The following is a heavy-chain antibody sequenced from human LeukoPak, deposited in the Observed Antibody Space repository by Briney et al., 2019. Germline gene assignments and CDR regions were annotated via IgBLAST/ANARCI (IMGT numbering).Heavy chain of an antibody. V-gene: IGHV1-2*02. CDR1: GYTFTGYY. CDR2: INPNSGGT. D-gene: IGHD6-13*01. CDR3: ARGVGSSWYPDWFDP. J-gene: IGHJ5*02. Sequence: ASVKVSCKASGYTFTGYYMHWVRQAPGQGLEWMGWINPNSGGTNYAQKFQGRVTMTRNTSISTAYMELSSLRSEDTAVYYCARGVGSSWYPDWFDPWGQGTLVTVSS.